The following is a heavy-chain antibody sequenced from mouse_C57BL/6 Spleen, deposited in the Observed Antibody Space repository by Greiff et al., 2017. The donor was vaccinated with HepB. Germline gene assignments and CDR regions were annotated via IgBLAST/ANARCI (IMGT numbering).Heavy chain of an antibody. D-gene: IGHD3-2*02. CDR3: ARDQGGATPFAY. CDR1: GFTFSSYA. V-gene: IGHV5-4*01. Sequence: EVKLVESGGGLVKPGGSLKLSCAASGFTFSSYAMSWVRQTPEKRLEWVATISDGGSYTYYPDNVKGRFTISRDNAKNNLYLQMSHLKSEDTAMYYCARDQGGATPFAYWGQWTLVTVSA. J-gene: IGHJ3*01. CDR2: ISDGGSYT.